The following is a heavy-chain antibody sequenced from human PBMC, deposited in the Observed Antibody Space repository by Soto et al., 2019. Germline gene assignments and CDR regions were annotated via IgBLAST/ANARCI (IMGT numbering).Heavy chain of an antibody. Sequence: SETLSLTCAVSGCSISSSNWWSWVRQHPGKGLEWIGEIYHSGSTNYNPSLKSRVTISVDKSKNQFSLKLSSVTAADTAVYYCARFDSSSRFDYWGQGTLVTVSS. CDR2: IYHSGST. CDR3: ARFDSSSRFDY. D-gene: IGHD6-13*01. CDR1: GCSISSSNW. J-gene: IGHJ4*02. V-gene: IGHV4-4*02.